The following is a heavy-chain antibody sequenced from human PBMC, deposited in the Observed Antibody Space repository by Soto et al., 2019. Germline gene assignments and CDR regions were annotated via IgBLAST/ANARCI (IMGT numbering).Heavy chain of an antibody. CDR2: IYPGDSDA. D-gene: IGHD3-10*01. CDR3: ARQGGEYNTMSDY. CDR1: GYTFSKYW. Sequence: PGESLKISCKGSGYTFSKYWIGWVRQTPGKGLEWMGMIYPGDSDARYSPSFEGQVTFSADKSISTAYLQWSSLKASDTAIYYCARQGGEYNTMSDYWGQGTLVTSPQ. V-gene: IGHV5-51*01. J-gene: IGHJ4*02.